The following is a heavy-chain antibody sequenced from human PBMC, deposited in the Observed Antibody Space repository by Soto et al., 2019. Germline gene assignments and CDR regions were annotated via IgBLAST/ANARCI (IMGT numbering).Heavy chain of an antibody. V-gene: IGHV4-4*07. CDR3: AREPLEDWNCDWFDP. D-gene: IGHD1-7*01. J-gene: IGHJ5*02. Sequence: SETLSLTCTVSGGSISSYYWSWIRQPAGKGLEWIGRIYTSGSTNYNPSLKSRVTMSVDTSKNQFSLKLSSVTAADTAVYYCAREPLEDWNCDWFDPWGQGTLVTVSS. CDR1: GGSISSYY. CDR2: IYTSGST.